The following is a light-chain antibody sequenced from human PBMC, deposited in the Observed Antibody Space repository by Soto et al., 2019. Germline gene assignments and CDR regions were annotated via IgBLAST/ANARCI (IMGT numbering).Light chain of an antibody. Sequence: IVMTQSPATLSVSPGERATLSCRASQSVSSNLAWYQQKPGQAPRLLIYGVSTRATGIPARFSGNGSGTEFTLTISSLQSEDFAVYYCQQYNNWPQTFGQGTKVEIK. J-gene: IGKJ1*01. V-gene: IGKV3-15*01. CDR2: GVS. CDR3: QQYNNWPQT. CDR1: QSVSSN.